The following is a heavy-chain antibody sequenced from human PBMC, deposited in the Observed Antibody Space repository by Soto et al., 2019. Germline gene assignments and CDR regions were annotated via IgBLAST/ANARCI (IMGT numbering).Heavy chain of an antibody. Sequence: EVQLVASGGGWVKPGGSLTLSCVASGFTFGDAWMNLVRQAAGKGLEWVGHVKTKSEGEATEYAAPVKAKFTIWRDDSTSTLYLQMNSLKSEDTGKFFCTTLGPSWGQGTQVTVS. CDR1: GFTFGDAW. CDR3: TTLGPS. CDR2: VKTKSEGEAT. J-gene: IGHJ5*02. V-gene: IGHV3-15*07.